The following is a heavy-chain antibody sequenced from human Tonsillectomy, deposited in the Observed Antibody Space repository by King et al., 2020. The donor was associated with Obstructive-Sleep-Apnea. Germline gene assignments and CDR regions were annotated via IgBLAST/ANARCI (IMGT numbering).Heavy chain of an antibody. CDR1: GGSISGDTYY. V-gene: IGHV4-31*03. CDR3: ARGRGYRGYDFGLLFDY. CDR2: LYYTGST. Sequence: QLQESGPGLVKPSQTLSLTCTVSGGSISGDTYYWSWIRQHPGKGLEWIGSLYYTGSTYYHPSLKRRITVSADTSKNQFSLRLSSVTAADTAVYYCARGRGYRGYDFGLLFDYWGQGTLVTVSS. J-gene: IGHJ4*02. D-gene: IGHD5-12*01.